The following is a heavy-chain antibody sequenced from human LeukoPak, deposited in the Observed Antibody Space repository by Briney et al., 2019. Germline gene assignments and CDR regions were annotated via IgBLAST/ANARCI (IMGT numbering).Heavy chain of an antibody. D-gene: IGHD3-10*01. V-gene: IGHV3-33*01. Sequence: GSAVRLSGAAIGFNFISYGMRGVREGPGKGLEGVAVLWYVGSSKYYAHSVKGRFTISRDNSKNTLHLQMNSLRAEDTALYYCARDRYGVRGKNYYYYGMDLWGQGTTVTVSS. CDR1: GFNFISYG. J-gene: IGHJ6*02. CDR2: LWYVGSSK. CDR3: ARDRYGVRGKNYYYYGMDL.